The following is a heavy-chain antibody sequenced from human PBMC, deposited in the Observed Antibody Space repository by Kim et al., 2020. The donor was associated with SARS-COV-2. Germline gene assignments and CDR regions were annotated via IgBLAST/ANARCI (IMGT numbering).Heavy chain of an antibody. CDR3: ARASWGIVGATFLDY. D-gene: IGHD1-26*01. J-gene: IGHJ4*02. Sequence: DSVKGRFTISRDNAKNSLYLQMNSLRAEDTAVYYCARASWGIVGATFLDYWGQGTLVTVSS. V-gene: IGHV3-48*03.